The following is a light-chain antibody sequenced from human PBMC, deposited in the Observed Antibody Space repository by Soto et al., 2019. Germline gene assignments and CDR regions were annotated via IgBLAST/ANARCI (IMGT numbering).Light chain of an antibody. Sequence: QTVVTQEPSLTVSPGGSVTLTCGYSTGAVTSNHHPYWFQQKAGQAPRTLIYDTRNKHSWTPARFSGSLLGDKAALTRSAAQPDDEAQYYCVLSYNAARVFGGGTKLTVL. CDR2: DTR. CDR1: TGAVTSNHH. CDR3: VLSYNAARV. V-gene: IGLV7-46*01. J-gene: IGLJ2*01.